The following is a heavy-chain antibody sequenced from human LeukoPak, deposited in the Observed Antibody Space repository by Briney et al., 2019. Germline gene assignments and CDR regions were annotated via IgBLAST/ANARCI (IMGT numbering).Heavy chain of an antibody. J-gene: IGHJ4*02. CDR1: GFTFSDYY. V-gene: IGHV3-11*03. CDR2: ISSSSSYT. Sequence: GSLRLSCAASGFTFSDYYMSWIRQAPGKGLEWVSYISSSSSYTNCADSVKGRFTISRDNAKNSLYLQMNSLRAEDTAVYYCARSTVAGGFDYWGQGTLVTVSS. CDR3: ARSTVAGGFDY. D-gene: IGHD4-23*01.